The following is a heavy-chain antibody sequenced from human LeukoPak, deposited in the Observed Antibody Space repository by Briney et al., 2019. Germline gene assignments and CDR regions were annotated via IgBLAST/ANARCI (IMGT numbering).Heavy chain of an antibody. V-gene: IGHV3-66*02. Sequence: GGSLRLSCAASGFTVSSNYMSWVRQAPGKGLEWVSVIYSGGSTYYAGSVKGRFTISRDNSKNTLYLQMNSLRAEGTAVYYCARDVHFGVVTRYYYMDVWGKGTTVTVSS. CDR1: GFTVSSNY. J-gene: IGHJ6*03. D-gene: IGHD3-3*01. CDR2: IYSGGST. CDR3: ARDVHFGVVTRYYYMDV.